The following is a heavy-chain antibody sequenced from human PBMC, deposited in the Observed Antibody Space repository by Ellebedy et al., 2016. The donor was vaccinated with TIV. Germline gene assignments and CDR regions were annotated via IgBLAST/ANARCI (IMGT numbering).Heavy chain of an antibody. Sequence: PGGSLRLSCAVSGFTVSTNYLSWVRQAPGKGLEWVSTIYSDGTTYYADSVRGRFTISRDNSKKTLYLQMKSLRADDTAVYYCANNWVVRGEGWNNGMDVWGQGTTVTVSS. V-gene: IGHV3-66*01. CDR1: GFTVSTNY. J-gene: IGHJ6*02. D-gene: IGHD3-10*01. CDR2: IYSDGTT. CDR3: ANNWVVRGEGWNNGMDV.